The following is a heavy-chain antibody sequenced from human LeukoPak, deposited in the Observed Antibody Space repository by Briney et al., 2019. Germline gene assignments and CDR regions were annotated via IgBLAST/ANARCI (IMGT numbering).Heavy chain of an antibody. V-gene: IGHV1-69*01. D-gene: IGHD4-23*01. CDR1: RGTFSSYA. J-gene: IGHJ3*02. CDR2: IIPIFGTA. Sequence: SSVKVSCKASRGTFSSYAISWVRQAPGQGLEWMGGIIPIFGTANYAQKFQGRVTITADESTSTAYMELSSLRSEDTAVYYCARSLIDYGGSYDAFDIWGQGTMVTISS. CDR3: ARSLIDYGGSYDAFDI.